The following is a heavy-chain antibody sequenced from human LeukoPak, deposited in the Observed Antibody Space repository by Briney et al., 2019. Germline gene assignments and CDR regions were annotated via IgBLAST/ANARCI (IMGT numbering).Heavy chain of an antibody. CDR3: PSCYASWSFQDFDY. V-gene: IGHV4-61*01. D-gene: IGHD2-2*01. Sequence: SETLSLTCAVSGHSISSGYYWSWIRQPPGKGLGWIGYIYYSGSTNYNPSLKSRVTISVDTSKNQFSLKLSSVTAADTAVYSCPSCYASWSFQDFDYWGQGTLVTVSS. CDR2: IYYSGST. CDR1: GHSISSGYY. J-gene: IGHJ4*02.